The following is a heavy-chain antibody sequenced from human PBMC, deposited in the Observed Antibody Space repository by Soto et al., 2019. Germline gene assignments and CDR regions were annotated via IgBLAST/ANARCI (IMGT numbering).Heavy chain of an antibody. V-gene: IGHV3-23*01. CDR3: AKDSPLDYSNHLDYFDY. Sequence: RLSCAASGFTFSSYAMSWVRQAPGKGLEWVSAISGSGGSTYYADSVKGRFTISRDNSKNTLYLQMNSLRAEDTVVYYCAKDSPLDYSNHLDYFDYWGQGTLVTVSS. CDR1: GFTFSSYA. D-gene: IGHD4-4*01. J-gene: IGHJ4*02. CDR2: ISGSGGST.